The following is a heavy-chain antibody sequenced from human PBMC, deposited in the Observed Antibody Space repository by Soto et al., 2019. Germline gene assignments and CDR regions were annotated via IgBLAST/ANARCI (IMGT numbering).Heavy chain of an antibody. V-gene: IGHV4-4*02. J-gene: IGHJ4*02. CDR2: IYHSGST. Sequence: SETLSLTCAVSGGSISSSNWWSWVRQPPGKGLEWIGEIYHSGSTNYNPSLKSRVTISVDKSKNQFSLKLSSVTAADTAVYYCARDYLEMATNYYFDYWGQGTLVTVSS. CDR3: ARDYLEMATNYYFDY. CDR1: GGSISSSNW. D-gene: IGHD5-12*01.